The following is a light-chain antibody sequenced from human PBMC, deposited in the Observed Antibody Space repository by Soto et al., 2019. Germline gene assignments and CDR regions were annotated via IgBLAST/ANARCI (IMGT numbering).Light chain of an antibody. Sequence: DLQMTQSPPTLSASVGDRVTITCRASQSISSHLAWYQQKPGKAPKLLIYKASSLESGVPSRFSGSGSGTEFTLTISSLQPDDFATYYCQQYNTYSSFGPGTKVDLK. V-gene: IGKV1-5*03. CDR1: QSISSH. J-gene: IGKJ3*01. CDR3: QQYNTYSS. CDR2: KAS.